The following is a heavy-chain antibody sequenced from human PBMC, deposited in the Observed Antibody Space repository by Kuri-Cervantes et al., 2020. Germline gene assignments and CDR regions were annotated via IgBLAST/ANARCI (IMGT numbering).Heavy chain of an antibody. D-gene: IGHD3-10*01. J-gene: IGHJ6*02. CDR2: ISYDGSNK. Sequence: GGSLRLSCAASGFTFSSYGMHWVRQAPGKGLEWVAVISYDGSNKYYADSVKGRFTISRDNSKNTLYLQMNSLRAEDTAVYYCARDRGYYGSGFNREYYYYYYGMDVWGQGTTVTVSS. V-gene: IGHV3-30*03. CDR1: GFTFSSYG. CDR3: ARDRGYYGSGFNREYYYYYYGMDV.